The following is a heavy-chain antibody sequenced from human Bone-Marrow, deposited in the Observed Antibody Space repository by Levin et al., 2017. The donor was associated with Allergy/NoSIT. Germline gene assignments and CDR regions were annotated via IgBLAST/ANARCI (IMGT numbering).Heavy chain of an antibody. Sequence: VASVKVSCKASGYTFTTQRMHWVRQAPGQSLEWMGWVNPGSGDTRYSQKFQGRVTITGDTSANTASLELSSLTSEDTAMYYCATGLRFAFDDWGQGTQVTVSS. CDR2: VNPGSGDT. J-gene: IGHJ4*02. D-gene: IGHD3-10*01. CDR3: ATGLRFAFDD. V-gene: IGHV1-3*01. CDR1: GYTFTTQR.